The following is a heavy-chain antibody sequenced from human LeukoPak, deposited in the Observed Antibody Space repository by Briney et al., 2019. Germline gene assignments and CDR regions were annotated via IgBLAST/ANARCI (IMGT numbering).Heavy chain of an antibody. CDR3: ATDLFRYYDSSGHFDY. Sequence: ASVKVSCEVSGYTLTELSMHWVRQAPGKGLEWMGGFDPEDGETIYAQKFQGRVTMTEDTSTDTAYMELSSLRSEDTAVYYCATDLFRYYDSSGHFDYWGQGTLVTVSS. D-gene: IGHD3-22*01. V-gene: IGHV1-24*01. CDR1: GYTLTELS. CDR2: FDPEDGET. J-gene: IGHJ4*02.